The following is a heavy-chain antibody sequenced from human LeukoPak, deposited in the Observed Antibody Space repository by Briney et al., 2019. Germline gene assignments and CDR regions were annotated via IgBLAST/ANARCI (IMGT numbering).Heavy chain of an antibody. Sequence: SGGSLRLSCTTSGFTFSNYGIHWVRQAPGKGLEWVSFIKSDESDKHYAESVKGRFTISRDNSKNTLYLQMNSLRPEDTAVYYCTKGISTEDYRFFFWGQGALVTVSS. CDR2: IKSDESDK. CDR1: GFTFSNYG. V-gene: IGHV3-30*02. D-gene: IGHD3-16*02. J-gene: IGHJ4*02. CDR3: TKGISTEDYRFFF.